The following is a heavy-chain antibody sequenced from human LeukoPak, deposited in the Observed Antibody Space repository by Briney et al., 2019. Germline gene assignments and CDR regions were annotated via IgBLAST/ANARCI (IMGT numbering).Heavy chain of an antibody. Sequence: SQTLSLTCTVSGGSIGSGSYYWSWIRQPAGKGLEWIGRIYTSGSTNYNPSLKSRVTISVDTSKNQFSLKLSSVTAADTAVYYCARDGLAGGYDSDYWGQGTLVTVSS. J-gene: IGHJ4*02. D-gene: IGHD5-12*01. CDR1: GGSIGSGSYY. CDR3: ARDGLAGGYDSDY. V-gene: IGHV4-61*02. CDR2: IYTSGST.